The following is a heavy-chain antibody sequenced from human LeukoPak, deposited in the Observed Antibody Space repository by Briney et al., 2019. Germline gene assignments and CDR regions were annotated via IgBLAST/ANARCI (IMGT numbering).Heavy chain of an antibody. J-gene: IGHJ3*02. CDR3: ARGGGTYYYGSGRRVGAFDI. V-gene: IGHV4-34*01. Sequence: PSETLSLTCAVYGGSFSGYYWSWIRQPPGKGLEWIGEINHSGSTNYNPSLKSRVTISVDTSKNQFSLKLSSVTAADTAVYYCARGGGTYYYGSGRRVGAFDIWGQGTMVTVSS. CDR2: INHSGST. D-gene: IGHD3-10*01. CDR1: GGSFSGYY.